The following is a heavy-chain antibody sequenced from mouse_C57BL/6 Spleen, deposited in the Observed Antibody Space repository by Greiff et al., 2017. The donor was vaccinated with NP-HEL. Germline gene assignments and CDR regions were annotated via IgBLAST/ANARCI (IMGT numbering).Heavy chain of an antibody. V-gene: IGHV1-69*01. J-gene: IGHJ1*03. CDR2: IDPSDSYT. CDR1: GYTFTSYW. CDR3: ARSPNYYGSTYWYFDV. D-gene: IGHD1-1*01. Sequence: VKLQQPGAELVMPGASVKLSCKASGYTFTSYWMHWVKQRPGQGLEWIGEIDPSDSYTNYNQKFKGKSTLTVDKSSSTAYMQLSSLTSEDSAVYYCARSPNYYGSTYWYFDVWGTGTTVTVSS.